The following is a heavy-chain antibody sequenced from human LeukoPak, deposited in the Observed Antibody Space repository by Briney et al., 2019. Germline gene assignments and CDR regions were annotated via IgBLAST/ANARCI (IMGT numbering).Heavy chain of an antibody. CDR3: ARARSSYYNYYGLDV. CDR2: ISGSGTST. CDR1: GFTFSNYA. Sequence: GGSLRLSCAASGFTFSNYAMSWVRQAPGKGLEWVSGISGSGTSTYYADSVKGRFTISRDNSKNTLYLQMNSLRAEDTAVYYCARARSSYYNYYGLDVWGRGTTVTVSS. V-gene: IGHV3-23*01. D-gene: IGHD1-26*01. J-gene: IGHJ6*02.